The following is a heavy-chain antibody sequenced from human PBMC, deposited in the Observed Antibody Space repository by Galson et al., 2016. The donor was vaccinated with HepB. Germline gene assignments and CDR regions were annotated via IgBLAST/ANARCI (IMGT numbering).Heavy chain of an antibody. J-gene: IGHJ4*02. D-gene: IGHD1-26*01. CDR3: ARDLGRIVGATTIDY. CDR1: GFTFSSYS. Sequence: SLRLSCAASGFTFSSYSMNWVRQAPGKGLEWLSYISGSSSTIYYADSVKGRFTISRDYAKNLLFLQMNSLRDEDTAVYYCARDLGRIVGATTIDYWGQGTLVTVSS. V-gene: IGHV3-48*02. CDR2: ISGSSSTI.